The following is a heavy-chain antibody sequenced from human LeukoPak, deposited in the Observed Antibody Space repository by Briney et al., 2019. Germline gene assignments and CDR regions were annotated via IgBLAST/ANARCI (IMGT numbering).Heavy chain of an antibody. J-gene: IGHJ4*02. CDR3: ARQNSQWLLLRAPTFFDY. Sequence: SETLSLTCTVSGGSISSSSYYWGWIRQPPGKGLEWIGSIYYSGSTYYNPSLKRRVTISVDTSKNQFSLKLSSVTAADTAVYYCARQNSQWLLLRAPTFFDYWGQGTLVTVSS. V-gene: IGHV4-39*01. CDR2: IYYSGST. CDR1: GGSISSSSYY. D-gene: IGHD3-22*01.